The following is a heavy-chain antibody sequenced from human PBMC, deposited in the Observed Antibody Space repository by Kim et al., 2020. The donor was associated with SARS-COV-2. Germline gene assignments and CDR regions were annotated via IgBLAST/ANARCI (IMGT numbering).Heavy chain of an antibody. V-gene: IGHV3-21*01. CDR1: GVTFSSYS. J-gene: IGHJ5*02. CDR3: ARGVFGVVISPFDP. Sequence: GGSLRLSCAASGVTFSSYSMNWVRQAPGKGLEWVSSISSSSSYIYYADSVKGRFTISRDNAKNSLYLQMNSLRAEDTAVYYCARGVFGVVISPFDPWGQGTLVTVSS. CDR2: ISSSSSYI. D-gene: IGHD3-3*01.